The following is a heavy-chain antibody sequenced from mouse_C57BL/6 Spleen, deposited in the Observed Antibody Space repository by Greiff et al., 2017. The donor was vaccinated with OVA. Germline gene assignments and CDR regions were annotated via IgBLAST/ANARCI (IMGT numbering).Heavy chain of an antibody. CDR2: IHPNSGST. CDR3: ARSGYSYAMDY. J-gene: IGHJ4*01. CDR1: GYTFTSYW. V-gene: IGHV1-64*01. D-gene: IGHD2-14*01. Sequence: VQLQQSGAELVKPGASVKLSCKASGYTFTSYWMHWVKQRPGQGLEWIGMIHPNSGSTNYNEKFKSKATLTVDKSSSTAYMQLSSLTSEDSAVYYCARSGYSYAMDYWGQGTSVTVSS.